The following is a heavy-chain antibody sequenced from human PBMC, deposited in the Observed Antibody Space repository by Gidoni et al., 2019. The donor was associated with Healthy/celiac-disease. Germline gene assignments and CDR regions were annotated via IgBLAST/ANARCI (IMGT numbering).Heavy chain of an antibody. CDR1: GYTFTSYG. J-gene: IGHJ4*02. Sequence: QVQLVQSGAEVKKPGASVKVSCKASGYTFTSYGISWVRQAPGHGLEWMGWISAYNGNTNYAQKLQGRVTMTTDTSTSTAYMELRSLRSDDTAVYYCARVLVLAQDYGDLPPYYFDYWGQGTLVTVSS. D-gene: IGHD4-17*01. CDR2: ISAYNGNT. CDR3: ARVLVLAQDYGDLPPYYFDY. V-gene: IGHV1-18*01.